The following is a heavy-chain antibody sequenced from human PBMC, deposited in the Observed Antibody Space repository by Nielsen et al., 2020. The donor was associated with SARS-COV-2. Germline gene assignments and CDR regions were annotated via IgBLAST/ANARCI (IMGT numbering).Heavy chain of an antibody. V-gene: IGHV3-23*01. CDR1: EITISSYA. D-gene: IGHD4-11*01. CDR2: ISGSGGST. J-gene: IGHJ4*02. CDR3: ANLTTVDDY. Sequence: ESMMISCAASEITISSYAMSWVRQAPGKVLEWVSAISGSGGSTYYADSVKGRFTISRDNSKNTLYLQMNSLRAEDSAVYYCANLTTVDDYWGQGTLVTVSS.